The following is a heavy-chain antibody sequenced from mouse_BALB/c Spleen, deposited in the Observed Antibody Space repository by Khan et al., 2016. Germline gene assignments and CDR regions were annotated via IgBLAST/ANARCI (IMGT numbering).Heavy chain of an antibody. CDR2: IDPYDSET. J-gene: IGHJ2*01. V-gene: IGHV1-52*01. CDR1: GHPFTTYW. Sequence: QVQLQQPGAELVRPGASVKLSCKASGHPFTTYWMNWFKQRPEQGLEWIGRIDPYDSETHYDQKFKDQAILTVDKSSSTAYMQLSSLTSEDSAVYYGGRRSKVFDYWGQGTTLTVSS. CDR3: GRRSKVFDY.